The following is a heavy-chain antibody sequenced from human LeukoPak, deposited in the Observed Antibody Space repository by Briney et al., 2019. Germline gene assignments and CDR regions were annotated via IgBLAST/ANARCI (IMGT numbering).Heavy chain of an antibody. Sequence: GGSLRLSCAASGFTFSSYVMHWVRQAPGKGLEHVSAISSNGGNTHYANSVKGRFTISRDNSKNTLYLQMNSLRAEDTAVYYCAKSFVDTASDYWGQGTLVTVSS. CDR2: ISSNGGNT. J-gene: IGHJ4*02. CDR1: GFTFSSYV. CDR3: AKSFVDTASDY. V-gene: IGHV3-64*01. D-gene: IGHD5-18*01.